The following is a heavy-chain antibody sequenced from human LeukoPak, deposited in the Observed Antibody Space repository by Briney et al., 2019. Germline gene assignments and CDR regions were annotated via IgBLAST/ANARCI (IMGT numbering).Heavy chain of an antibody. J-gene: IGHJ4*02. CDR3: ARDSRQWFLDY. V-gene: IGHV3-30-3*01. Sequence: PGGSLRLSCAASGFTFSSYWMSWVRQAPGKGLEWVAVISYDGSNKYYADSVKGRFTISRDNSKNTLYLQMNSLRAEDTAVYYCARDSRQWFLDYWGQGTLVTVSS. CDR2: ISYDGSNK. D-gene: IGHD3-22*01. CDR1: GFTFSSYW.